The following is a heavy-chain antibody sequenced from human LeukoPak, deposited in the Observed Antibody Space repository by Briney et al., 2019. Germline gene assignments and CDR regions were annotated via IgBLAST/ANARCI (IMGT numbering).Heavy chain of an antibody. CDR3: ARHRYGGYSFDY. CDR2: IYYSGST. Sequence: SETLSLTCTVSGGSISSSSYYWGWIRQPPGKGPEWIGSIYYSGSTYYNPSLKSRVTIAVDTSKNQFSLKLSSVTAADTAVFYCARHRYGGYSFDYWGQGTLATVSS. V-gene: IGHV4-39*01. CDR1: GGSISSSSYY. J-gene: IGHJ4*02. D-gene: IGHD4-23*01.